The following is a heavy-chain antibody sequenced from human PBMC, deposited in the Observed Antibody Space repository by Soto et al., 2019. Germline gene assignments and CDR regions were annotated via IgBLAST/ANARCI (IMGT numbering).Heavy chain of an antibody. Sequence: QLQLQESGPGLVKPSETLSLTCTVSGGSISSSSYYWGWIRQPPGKGLEWIGSIYYSGSTYYNPSLKSRVPISVDTSKNQFSLKLSSVTAADTAVYYCPRVVVVASNWFDPWGQGTLVTVSS. D-gene: IGHD2-15*01. V-gene: IGHV4-39*01. CDR2: IYYSGST. CDR1: GGSISSSSYY. J-gene: IGHJ5*02. CDR3: PRVVVVASNWFDP.